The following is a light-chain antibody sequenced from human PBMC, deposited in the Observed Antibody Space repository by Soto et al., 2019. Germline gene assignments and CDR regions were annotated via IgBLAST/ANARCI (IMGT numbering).Light chain of an antibody. J-gene: IGKJ1*01. CDR3: QQYDNWPPT. V-gene: IGKV3-15*01. Sequence: EIVMTQSPATLSVSRGERATLSCRASQRVSSNLAWYQQKPGQAPRLLIHGASTRATGISARFSGSGSGTEFTLTISSLQSEDFAVYYCQQYDNWPPTFGQGTKVDIK. CDR2: GAS. CDR1: QRVSSN.